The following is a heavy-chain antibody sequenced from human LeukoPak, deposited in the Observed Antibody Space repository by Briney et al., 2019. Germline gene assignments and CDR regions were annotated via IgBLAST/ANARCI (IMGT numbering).Heavy chain of an antibody. CDR3: ARPDFWSGYYDY. D-gene: IGHD3-3*01. J-gene: IGHJ4*02. Sequence: GGSLRLSCTASGFTFSSYAMHWVRQAPGKGLEYVSAISSNGGSTYYANSVKGRFTISRDNSKNTLYLQMGSLRAEDMAVYYCARPDFWSGYYDYWGQGTLVTVSS. CDR1: GFTFSSYA. CDR2: ISSNGGST. V-gene: IGHV3-64*01.